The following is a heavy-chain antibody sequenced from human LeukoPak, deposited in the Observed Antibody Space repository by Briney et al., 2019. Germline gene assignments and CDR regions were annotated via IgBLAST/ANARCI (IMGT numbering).Heavy chain of an antibody. J-gene: IGHJ4*02. D-gene: IGHD6-19*01. Sequence: QPGGSLRLSCAASGFTFSSYGMHWVRQAPGKGLEWVAFIRYDGSNKYYADSVKGRFTISRDNSKNTLYLQMNSLRAEDTAVYYCAKDRIAVAGTVDYWGQGTLVTVSS. CDR2: IRYDGSNK. V-gene: IGHV3-30*02. CDR1: GFTFSSYG. CDR3: AKDRIAVAGTVDY.